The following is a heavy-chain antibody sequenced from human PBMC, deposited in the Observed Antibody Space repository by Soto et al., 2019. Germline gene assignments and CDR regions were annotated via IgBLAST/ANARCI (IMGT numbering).Heavy chain of an antibody. J-gene: IGHJ4*02. CDR1: GFTFSSYA. CDR2: IWYDGSNK. D-gene: IGHD3-9*01. V-gene: IGHV3-33*01. CDR3: ARARYDILTGYYNDH. Sequence: QVQLVESGGGVVQPGRSLRLPCAASGFTFSSYAMHWVRQAPGKGLEWVAVIWYDGSNKYYADSVKGRFTISRDNSKNTLYLQMNSLRAEDTAVYYCARARYDILTGYYNDHWGQGTLVTVSS.